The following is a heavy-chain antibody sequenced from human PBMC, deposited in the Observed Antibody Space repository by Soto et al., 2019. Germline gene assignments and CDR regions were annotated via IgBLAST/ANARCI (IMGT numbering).Heavy chain of an antibody. V-gene: IGHV5-51*01. CDR3: ARSAVPTAIEGFDM. D-gene: IGHD2-2*01. CDR1: GYSFTIHW. CDR2: IYPGDSDT. Sequence: PGESLKISCKGSGYSFTIHWIAWVRQMPGKGLEWMGIIYPGDSDTRYSPSFQGQVTISAGKSISTAYLQWRSLKASDSAMYYCARSAVPTAIEGFDMWGQGTTVAVSS. J-gene: IGHJ3*02.